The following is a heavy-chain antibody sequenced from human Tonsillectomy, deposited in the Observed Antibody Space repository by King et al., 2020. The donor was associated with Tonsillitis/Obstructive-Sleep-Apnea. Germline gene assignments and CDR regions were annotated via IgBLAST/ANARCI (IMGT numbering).Heavy chain of an antibody. D-gene: IGHD1-26*01. J-gene: IGHJ4*02. CDR1: GGTFSSYA. V-gene: IGHV1-69*12. CDR2: IIPIFGTA. Sequence: QLVQSGAEVKKPGSSVKVSCKASGGTFSSYAISWVRQAPGQGLEWMGGIIPIFGTANYAQKFQGRVTITADETTSTAYMELSSLISEDTAVYYCARGPFSGSYDGPLYFDYWGQGTLVTVSS. CDR3: ARGPFSGSYDGPLYFDY.